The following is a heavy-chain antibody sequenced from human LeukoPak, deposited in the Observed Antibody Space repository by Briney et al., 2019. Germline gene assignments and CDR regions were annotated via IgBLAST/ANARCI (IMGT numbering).Heavy chain of an antibody. J-gene: IGHJ4*02. CDR1: GFTFTRSG. CDR2: ISYDGSDK. CDR3: AKDRSGSWSFGY. Sequence: GRSLRLSCAASGFTFTRSGMHWVRQAPGKGLEWLAVISYDGSDKYCADSVKGRFTISRDNSKNTLYLQMNSLRAEDTAVYYCAKDRSGSWSFGYWGQGTLVTVSS. V-gene: IGHV3-30*18. D-gene: IGHD6-13*01.